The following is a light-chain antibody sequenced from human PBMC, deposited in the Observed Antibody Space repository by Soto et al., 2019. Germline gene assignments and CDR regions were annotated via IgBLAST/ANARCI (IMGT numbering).Light chain of an antibody. Sequence: SYELTQPPSVSVAPGQTARITCGGNNIGSKSEHWYQQKPGQAPVLVVYDDSDRPSGIPERFSGSNSGNTATLTISRVDAGDEADYYCQVWDSSSDHVVFGGGTKVTVL. CDR3: QVWDSSSDHVV. J-gene: IGLJ2*01. CDR1: NIGSKS. CDR2: DDS. V-gene: IGLV3-21*02.